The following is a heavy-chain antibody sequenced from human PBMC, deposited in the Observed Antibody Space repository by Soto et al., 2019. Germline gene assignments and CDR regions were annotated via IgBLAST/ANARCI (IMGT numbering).Heavy chain of an antibody. D-gene: IGHD3-3*01. CDR1: GGSFSGYY. CDR2: IKHSGST. CDR3: ARGVPFGHYSMDV. Sequence: SETLSLTCAVYGGSFSGYYWSWIRQPPGKGLEWIGEIKHSGSTNYNPSLTRRVTISVDTSKNQFSLKLNSVTAADTAVYYCARGVPFGHYSMDVWGQGTTVTVS. J-gene: IGHJ6*02. V-gene: IGHV4-34*01.